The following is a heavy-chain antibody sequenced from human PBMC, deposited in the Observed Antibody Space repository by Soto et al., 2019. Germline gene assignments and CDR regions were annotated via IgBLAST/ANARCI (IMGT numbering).Heavy chain of an antibody. Sequence: EVQLVESGGGLVKPGGALRLSCAASGFTFANAWMSWVRQALGKGLEWVGRVRSKADGGTTDYAAPVQGSFTISRDDSEDTLSLQMTSLTIDDTAVYYCRRDWDYPVLWGQGTLVTVSS. CDR1: GFTFANAW. CDR2: VRSKADGGTT. V-gene: IGHV3-15*01. CDR3: RRDWDYPVL. D-gene: IGHD1-7*01. J-gene: IGHJ4*02.